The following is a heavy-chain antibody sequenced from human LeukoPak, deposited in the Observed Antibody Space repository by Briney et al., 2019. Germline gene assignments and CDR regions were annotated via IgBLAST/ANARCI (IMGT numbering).Heavy chain of an antibody. CDR3: ARAAAHSGDWFDP. D-gene: IGHD2-15*01. J-gene: IGHJ5*02. CDR1: GYTFTGYY. Sequence: GASVKVSCKASGYTFTGYYMHWVRQAPGQGLEWVGWINPNSGGTNYAQKFQGRVTMTRDTSISTAYMELSRLRSDDTAVYYCARAAAHSGDWFDPWGQGTLVTVSS. CDR2: INPNSGGT. V-gene: IGHV1-2*02.